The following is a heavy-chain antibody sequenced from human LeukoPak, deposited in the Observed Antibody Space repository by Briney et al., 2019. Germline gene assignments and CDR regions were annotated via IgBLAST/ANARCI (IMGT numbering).Heavy chain of an antibody. CDR1: GFTFNRCW. Sequence: QAGGSLRLSCVVSGFTFNRCWMNWVRQAPGKGLEWVAHINPDGRDTYYVDSVKGRFTISRDNAQNSMYLQMNSLRVEDTAVYYCTSWGDTTAEYFLRWGQGTLVTVSS. V-gene: IGHV3-7*01. CDR3: TSWGDTTAEYFLR. J-gene: IGHJ1*01. CDR2: INPDGRDT. D-gene: IGHD2-21*02.